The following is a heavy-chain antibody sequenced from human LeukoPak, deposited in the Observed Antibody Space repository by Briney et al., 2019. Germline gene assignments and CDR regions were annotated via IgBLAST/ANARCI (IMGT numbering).Heavy chain of an antibody. CDR3: ARVTGYSSGWYGY. CDR2: IKQDGSEK. CDR1: EFTFSSYW. Sequence: PGGSLRLSCTASEFTFSSYWMSWVRQAPGKGLEWVANIKQDGSEKDYVDSVKGRFTISRDNAKNSLYLQMNNLRAEDTAVYYCARVTGYSSGWYGYWGQGTPVTVSS. V-gene: IGHV3-7*01. D-gene: IGHD6-19*01. J-gene: IGHJ4*02.